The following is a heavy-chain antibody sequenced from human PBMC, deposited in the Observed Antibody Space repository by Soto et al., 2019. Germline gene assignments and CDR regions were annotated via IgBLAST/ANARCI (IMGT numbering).Heavy chain of an antibody. Sequence: QLQLQESGPGLVKPSETLSLTCTVSGGSISSSSYYWGWIRQPPGKGLEWIGSIYYSGSTYYNPALKSRDTISVDTSKNQFSLKLSSVTAADTAVYYCARPANATGYSSGWYAFAQCDYWGQGTLVTVSS. V-gene: IGHV4-39*01. CDR1: GGSISSSSYY. CDR2: IYYSGST. J-gene: IGHJ4*02. CDR3: ARPANATGYSSGWYAFAQCDY. D-gene: IGHD6-19*01.